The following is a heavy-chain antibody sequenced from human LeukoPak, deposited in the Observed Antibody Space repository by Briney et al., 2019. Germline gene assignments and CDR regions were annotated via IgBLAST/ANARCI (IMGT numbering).Heavy chain of an antibody. CDR2: ISTDGGGT. Sequence: GGSLRLSCSASGFIFSSYALHWVRQAPGKGLECVSGISTDGGGTYYADSVKGRFTISRHNSKSTLYLQMSSLRPEDTAVYYCVKRDGYKYDYWGQGTLVTVSS. CDR3: VKRDGYKYDY. D-gene: IGHD5-24*01. CDR1: GFIFSSYA. J-gene: IGHJ4*02. V-gene: IGHV3-64D*06.